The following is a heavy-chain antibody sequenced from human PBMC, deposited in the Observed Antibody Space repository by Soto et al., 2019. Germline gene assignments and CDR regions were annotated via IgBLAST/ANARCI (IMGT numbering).Heavy chain of an antibody. CDR2: IYWDYDK. Sequence: QITLKESDPTLVKPTQTLTLTCTFSGFSLRTTGVGVGWFRQPPEKALKGLALIYWDYDKRYSQTLKSRLTITKDTSKHQAVLTMTYMDPMGTATDYCAHRRGYCSGGSGYSIWFDSWGQGTLVTVSS. J-gene: IGHJ5*01. CDR1: GFSLRTTGVG. CDR3: AHRRGYCSGGSGYSIWFDS. D-gene: IGHD2-15*01. V-gene: IGHV2-5*02.